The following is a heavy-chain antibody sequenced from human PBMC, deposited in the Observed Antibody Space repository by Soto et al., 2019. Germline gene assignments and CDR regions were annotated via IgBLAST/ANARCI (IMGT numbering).Heavy chain of an antibody. V-gene: IGHV3-30-3*01. CDR1: GFPFNSYA. CDR3: ARERDSSSSGAFDI. D-gene: IGHD6-6*01. J-gene: IGHJ3*02. Sequence: GGSMGLSCAASGFPFNSYAMHWVRQAPGKGLEWVAVISYDGSNKYYADSVKGRFTISRDNSKNTLYLQMNSLRAEDTAVYYCARERDSSSSGAFDIWGQGTMVTVSS. CDR2: ISYDGSNK.